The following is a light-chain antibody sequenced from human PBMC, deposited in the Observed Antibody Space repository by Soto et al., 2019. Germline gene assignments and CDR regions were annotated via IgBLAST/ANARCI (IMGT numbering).Light chain of an antibody. J-gene: IGKJ2*01. V-gene: IGKV3-20*01. Sequence: ELVLTQSPGTLSSSPGERATLSCRASEFFSSSYLVWYQQKPGQPPTLLIYAASRRATGMPDRFSGSESATAYTLTINALESEDFAVYCCKQQGNFGQGTKWAIK. CDR3: KQQGN. CDR1: EFFSSSY. CDR2: AAS.